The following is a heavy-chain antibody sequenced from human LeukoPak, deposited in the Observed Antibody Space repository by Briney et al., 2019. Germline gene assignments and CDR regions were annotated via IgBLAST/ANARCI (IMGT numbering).Heavy chain of an antibody. CDR2: IYTSGST. V-gene: IGHV4-4*07. D-gene: IGHD3-3*01. J-gene: IGHJ4*02. CDR1: GGSISSYY. CDR3: ARGPAPFWSGYYPLDY. Sequence: PSETLSLTCTVSGGSISSYYWSWIRQPAGKGLEWIGRIYTSGSTNYNPSLKSRVTMSVDTSKNQFSLKLSSVTAADTAVYYCARGPAPFWSGYYPLDYWGQGTLATVSS.